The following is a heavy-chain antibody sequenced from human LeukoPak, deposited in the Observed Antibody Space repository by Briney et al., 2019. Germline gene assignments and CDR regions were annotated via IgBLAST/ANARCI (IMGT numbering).Heavy chain of an antibody. CDR2: ISGSGGST. J-gene: IGHJ4*02. V-gene: IGHV3-23*01. Sequence: PGGSLRLSCAASGFTFSSYAMSWVRQAPGKGLEWVSAISGSGGSTYYADSVKGRFTISRDNSKNTLYLQMNCLRAEDTAVYYCAKTPDPYGDQPDYWGQGTLVTVSS. CDR1: GFTFSSYA. CDR3: AKTPDPYGDQPDY. D-gene: IGHD4-17*01.